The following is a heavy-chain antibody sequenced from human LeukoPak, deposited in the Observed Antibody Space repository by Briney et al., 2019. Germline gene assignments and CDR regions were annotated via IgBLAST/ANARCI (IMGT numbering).Heavy chain of an antibody. CDR1: GFTFSSYW. Sequence: QAGGSLRLSCAASGFTFSSYWMSWVRQAPGKGLEWVANIKHDGSEKYYVASVKGRFTISKDNAKNSLFLQMNSLRTEDTAMYYCVKDRGGYAKYKTFDYWGQGTLVTVSS. V-gene: IGHV3-7*01. CDR3: VKDRGGYAKYKTFDY. D-gene: IGHD5-12*01. CDR2: IKHDGSEK. J-gene: IGHJ4*02.